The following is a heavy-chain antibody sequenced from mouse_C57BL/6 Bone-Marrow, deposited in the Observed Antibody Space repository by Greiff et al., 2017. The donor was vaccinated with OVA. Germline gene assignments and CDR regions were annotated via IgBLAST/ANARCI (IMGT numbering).Heavy chain of an antibody. CDR3: ARSTTVALYYFDY. CDR1: GYTFTDYN. Sequence: VQLQHSGPELVKPGASVKIPCKASGYTFTDYNMDWVKQSHGKSLEWIGDINPNNGGTIYNQKFKGKATLTVDKSSSTAYMELRSLTSEDTAVYYCARSTTVALYYFDYWGQGTTLTVSS. V-gene: IGHV1-18*01. J-gene: IGHJ2*01. CDR2: INPNNGGT. D-gene: IGHD1-1*01.